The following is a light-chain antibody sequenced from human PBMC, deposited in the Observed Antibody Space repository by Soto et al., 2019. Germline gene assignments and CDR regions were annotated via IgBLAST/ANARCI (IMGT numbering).Light chain of an antibody. CDR2: EVS. Sequence: QSVLTQPASVSGSPGQSITISCTGTSSDVGGYNYVSWYQQHPGKAPKLMIYEVSNRPSGVSNRFSGSKSGNTASLTISGLQAEDEADYYCSSYTSSSPVVFGGGTKLIVL. CDR3: SSYTSSSPVV. CDR1: SSDVGGYNY. V-gene: IGLV2-14*01. J-gene: IGLJ2*01.